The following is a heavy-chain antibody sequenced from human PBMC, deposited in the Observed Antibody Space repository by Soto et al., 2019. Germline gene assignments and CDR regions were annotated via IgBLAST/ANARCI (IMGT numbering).Heavy chain of an antibody. D-gene: IGHD6-13*01. V-gene: IGHV4-30-4*01. CDR1: GGSISSGDYY. CDR3: ARGRKQQPMVY. CDR2: IYYSGST. Sequence: PSETLSLTCTVSGGSISSGDYYWSWIHQPPGKGLEWIGYIYYSGSTYYNPSLKSRVTISVDTSKNQFSLKLSSVTAADTAVYYCARGRKQQPMVYWGQGTLVTVSS. J-gene: IGHJ4*02.